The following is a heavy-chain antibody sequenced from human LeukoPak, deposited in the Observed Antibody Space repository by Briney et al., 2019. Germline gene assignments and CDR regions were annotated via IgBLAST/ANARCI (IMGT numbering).Heavy chain of an antibody. CDR3: ARQGRGELWPYYFDY. CDR2: IYYSGST. D-gene: IGHD3-16*01. Sequence: SETLSLTCTVSGGSISSYYWSWIRQPPGKGLEWIGYIYYSGSTNYNPSLKSRVTISVDTSKNQFSLKLSSVTAADTAVYYCARQGRGELWPYYFDYWGQGTLVTVSS. CDR1: GGSISSYY. J-gene: IGHJ4*02. V-gene: IGHV4-59*08.